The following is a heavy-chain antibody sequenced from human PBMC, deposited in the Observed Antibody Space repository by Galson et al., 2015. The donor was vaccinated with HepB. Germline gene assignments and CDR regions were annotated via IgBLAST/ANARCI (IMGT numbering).Heavy chain of an antibody. J-gene: IGHJ6*03. CDR1: GFTFSSYG. D-gene: IGHD1-20*01. V-gene: IGHV3-30*18. CDR2: VSYDGSSE. Sequence: SLRLSCAASGFTFSSYGMHWVRQAPGKGLEWMTFVSYDGSSEYYADSVKGRFIISRDNSRNSLYLQMTSLRVEDTAVYYCAKERGYNWTPMDMNVWGKGTTVTVSS. CDR3: AKERGYNWTPMDMNV.